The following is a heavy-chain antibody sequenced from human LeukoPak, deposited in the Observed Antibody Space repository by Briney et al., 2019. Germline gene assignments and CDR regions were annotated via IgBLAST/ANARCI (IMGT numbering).Heavy chain of an antibody. D-gene: IGHD1-26*01. CDR1: GGSFSGYY. Sequence: PSETLSLTCAVYGGSFSGYYWSWIRQPPGKGLEWIGEINHSGSTNYNPSLKSRVTISVDTSKNQFSLKLSSVTAADTAVYYCARARSGSYYSALLYNWFDPWGQGTLVTVSS. CDR3: ARARSGSYYSALLYNWFDP. V-gene: IGHV4-34*01. CDR2: INHSGST. J-gene: IGHJ5*02.